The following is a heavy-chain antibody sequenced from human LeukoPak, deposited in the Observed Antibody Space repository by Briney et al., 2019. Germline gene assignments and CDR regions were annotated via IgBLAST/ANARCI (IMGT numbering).Heavy chain of an antibody. Sequence: GGSLRLSCAASGFTFSSYGMHWVRQAPGKGLEWVAFIRYDGSNKYYADSAKGRFTISRDNSKNTLYLQMNSLRAEDTAVYYCAKSIRTRYNWNYAFDYWGQGTLVTVSS. CDR3: AKSIRTRYNWNYAFDY. CDR1: GFTFSSYG. J-gene: IGHJ4*02. V-gene: IGHV3-30*02. D-gene: IGHD1-7*01. CDR2: IRYDGSNK.